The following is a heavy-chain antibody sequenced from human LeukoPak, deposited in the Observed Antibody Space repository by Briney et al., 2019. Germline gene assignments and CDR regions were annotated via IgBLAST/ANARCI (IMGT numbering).Heavy chain of an antibody. CDR1: GGSISSYY. Sequence: SETLSLTCTVSGGSISSYYWSWIRQPAGKGLEWIGRIYTSGSTNYNPSLKSRVTMSVDTSKNQFSLKLSSVTVADTAVYYCARGGNYYDSSGLPPNFDYWGQGTLVTVSS. J-gene: IGHJ4*02. CDR3: ARGGNYYDSSGLPPNFDY. V-gene: IGHV4-4*07. CDR2: IYTSGST. D-gene: IGHD3-22*01.